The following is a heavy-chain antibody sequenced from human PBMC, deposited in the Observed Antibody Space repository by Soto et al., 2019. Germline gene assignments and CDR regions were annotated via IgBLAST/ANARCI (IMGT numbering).Heavy chain of an antibody. CDR3: TSAADIVVVVAAG. D-gene: IGHD2-15*01. CDR2: IRSKAYGGTT. V-gene: IGHV3-49*03. Sequence: EVQLVESGGGLVQPGRSLRLSCTASGFTFGDYAMNWFRQAPGKGLEWVGFIRSKAYGGTTEYAASVKGRFTISRDDSKSIAYLQMNSLKTEDTAVYYCTSAADIVVVVAAGWGQGTLVTVSS. CDR1: GFTFGDYA. J-gene: IGHJ4*02.